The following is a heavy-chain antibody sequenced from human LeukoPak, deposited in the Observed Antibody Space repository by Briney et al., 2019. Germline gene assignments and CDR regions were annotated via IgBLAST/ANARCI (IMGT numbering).Heavy chain of an antibody. CDR2: IRYDGSNK. CDR3: ARSYSSTPQYYYYYYMDV. Sequence: GGSLRLSCAASGFTFSSYGMHWVRQAPGRGLEWVAFIRYDGSNKYYADSVKGRFTISRDNSKNTLYLQMNSLRAEDTAVYYCARSYSSTPQYYYYYYMDVWGKGTTVTVSS. CDR1: GFTFSSYG. V-gene: IGHV3-30*02. D-gene: IGHD6-13*01. J-gene: IGHJ6*03.